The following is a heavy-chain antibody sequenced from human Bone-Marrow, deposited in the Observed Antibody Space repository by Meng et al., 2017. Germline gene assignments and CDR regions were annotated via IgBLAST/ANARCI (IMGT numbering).Heavy chain of an antibody. CDR1: GFTFSSYS. V-gene: IGHV3-21*01. D-gene: IGHD3-9*01. J-gene: IGHJ6*02. CDR2: ISSSSSYI. CDR3: ARWVTVYDILTGIRLYYYYYYGMDV. Sequence: GESLKISCAASGFTFSSYSMNWVRQAPGKWLEWVSSISSSSSYIYYADSVKGRFTISRDNAKNSLYLQMNSLRAEDTAVHYCARWVTVYDILTGIRLYYYYYYGMDVWGQGTTVTVSS.